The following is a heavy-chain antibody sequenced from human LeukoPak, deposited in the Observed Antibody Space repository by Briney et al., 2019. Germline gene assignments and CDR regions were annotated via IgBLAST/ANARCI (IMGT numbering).Heavy chain of an antibody. V-gene: IGHV1-2*06. CDR1: GYTFTGYY. Sequence: GASVKVSCKASGYTFTGYYMHWVRQAPGQGLEWMGRINPNSGGTNYAQKFQGRVTMTRDTSISTAYMELSRLRSDDTAVYYCARESCSGGSCYFGYWAREPWSPSPQ. CDR2: INPNSGGT. D-gene: IGHD2-15*01. J-gene: IGHJ4*02. CDR3: ARESCSGGSCYFGY.